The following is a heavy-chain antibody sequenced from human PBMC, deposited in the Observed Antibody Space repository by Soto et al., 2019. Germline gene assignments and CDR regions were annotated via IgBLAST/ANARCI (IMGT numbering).Heavy chain of an antibody. D-gene: IGHD5-18*01. CDR1: GFTFSSYS. CDR2: ISYDGSNK. J-gene: IGHJ4*02. CDR3: ARSDVDTAMVSYY. V-gene: IGHV3-30*03. Sequence: GGSLRLSCAASGFTFSSYSMNWVRQAPGKGLEWVAVISYDGSNKYYADSVKGRFTISRDNSKNTLYLQMNSLRAEDTAVYYCARSDVDTAMVSYYWGQGTLVTVSS.